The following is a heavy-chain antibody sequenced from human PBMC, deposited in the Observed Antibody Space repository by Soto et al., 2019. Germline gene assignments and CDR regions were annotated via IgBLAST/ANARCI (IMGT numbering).Heavy chain of an antibody. D-gene: IGHD5-12*01. CDR3: ARAFSGYVFDWYFDL. J-gene: IGHJ2*01. Sequence: QVPLVQSGAEVKKPGSSVKVSCKASGGTFSSYAISWVRQAPGQGLEWMGGIIPIFGTANYAQKFQGRVTITADESTSTAYIELSSLRSEDTAVYYCARAFSGYVFDWYFDLWGRGTLVTVSS. CDR1: GGTFSSYA. V-gene: IGHV1-69*01. CDR2: IIPIFGTA.